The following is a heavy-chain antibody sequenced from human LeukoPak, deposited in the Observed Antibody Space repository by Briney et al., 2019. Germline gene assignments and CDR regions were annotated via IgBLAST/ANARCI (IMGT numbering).Heavy chain of an antibody. CDR3: ARDTTVTT. J-gene: IGHJ2*01. D-gene: IGHD4-17*01. CDR1: GGSISSSSYS. Sequence: PSETLSLTCTVSGGSISSSSYSWGWIRQPPGKGLEWIGSIYYSGSTYYNPSLKSRVTISVDTSKNQFSLKLSSVTAADTAVYYCARDTTVTTWGRGTLVTVSS. V-gene: IGHV4-39*02. CDR2: IYYSGST.